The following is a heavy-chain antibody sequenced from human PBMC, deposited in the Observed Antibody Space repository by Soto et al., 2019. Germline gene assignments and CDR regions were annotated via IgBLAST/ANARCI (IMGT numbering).Heavy chain of an antibody. CDR3: AVDRADTVTTYFDY. CDR1: GFTFTSSA. D-gene: IGHD4-17*01. CDR2: IVVGSGNT. V-gene: IGHV1-58*02. J-gene: IGHJ4*02. Sequence: GASVKVSCKASGFTFTSSAMQWVRQARGQRLEWIGWIVVGSGNTNYAQKFQERVTITRDMSTSTAYMELSSLRSEDTAVYYCAVDRADTVTTYFDYWGQGTLVTVS.